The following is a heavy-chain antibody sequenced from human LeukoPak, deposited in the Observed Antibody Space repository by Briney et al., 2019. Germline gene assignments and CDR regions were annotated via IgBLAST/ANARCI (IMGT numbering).Heavy chain of an antibody. CDR1: GYTFTSYG. Sequence: ASVKVSFKASGYTFTSYGISWVRQAPGQGLEWMGWISAYSGNTNYAQKLQGRVTMTTDTSTSTAYMELRSLRSDDTAVYYCAKNIWFGESSDAFHIWGRGTMVTVSS. V-gene: IGHV1-18*01. CDR2: ISAYSGNT. D-gene: IGHD3-10*01. CDR3: AKNIWFGESSDAFHI. J-gene: IGHJ3*02.